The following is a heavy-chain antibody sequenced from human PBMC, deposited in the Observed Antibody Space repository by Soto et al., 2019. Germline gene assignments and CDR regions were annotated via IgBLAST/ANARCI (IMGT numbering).Heavy chain of an antibody. D-gene: IGHD2-2*01. CDR3: ASLTSWSQEYYYGMDV. CDR2: IDPSDSYT. CDR1: GYSFTSYW. Sequence: GESLKISCKGSGYSFTSYWISWVSQMPGKGLEWMGRIDPSDSYTNYSPPFQGHVTISADKSISTAYLQWSSLKTEDTAVYYCASLTSWSQEYYYGMDVWGQGTTVTVSS. J-gene: IGHJ6*02. V-gene: IGHV5-10-1*01.